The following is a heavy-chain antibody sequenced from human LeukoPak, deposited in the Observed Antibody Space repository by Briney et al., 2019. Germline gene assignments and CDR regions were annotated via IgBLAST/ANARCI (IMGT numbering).Heavy chain of an antibody. CDR3: ARAGSRWQLDLNY. D-gene: IGHD6-6*01. J-gene: IGHJ4*02. Sequence: ASVKVSCKASGYTFTGYYMHWVRQAPGQGLEWMGWINPNSGGINYAQKFQGRVTMTRDTSISTAYMELSRLRSDDTAVYYCARAGSRWQLDLNYWGQGTLVTVSS. CDR2: INPNSGGI. V-gene: IGHV1-2*02. CDR1: GYTFTGYY.